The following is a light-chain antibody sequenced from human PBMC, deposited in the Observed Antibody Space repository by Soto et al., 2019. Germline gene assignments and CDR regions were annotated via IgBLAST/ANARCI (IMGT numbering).Light chain of an antibody. V-gene: IGKV1-5*03. Sequence: DIPVTQSPSTLSASVGDGITITCRASQSINDWLAWYQQKPGKAPKLLIFRASYLKSGVPSRFSGSGYGTDFTLTISNLQPDDFASYYCQQYSSYSGTFGQGTKVEIK. CDR2: RAS. CDR1: QSINDW. J-gene: IGKJ1*01. CDR3: QQYSSYSGT.